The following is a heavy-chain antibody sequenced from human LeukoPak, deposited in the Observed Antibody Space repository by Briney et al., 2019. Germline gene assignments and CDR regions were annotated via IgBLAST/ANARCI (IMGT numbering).Heavy chain of an antibody. CDR2: IYNSGGT. D-gene: IGHD2-21*02. J-gene: IGHJ4*02. Sequence: SQTLSLTCAVSGGSISSGGYSWNWIRQPPGKGLEWIGYIYNSGGTAYNPSLRSRVTMSVDTSKNQFSLKLTSVTAADTAVYYCARGWGPAYCGGDCHRHFDNWGQGTLVTVSA. CDR3: ARGWGPAYCGGDCHRHFDN. CDR1: GGSISSGGYS. V-gene: IGHV4-30-4*07.